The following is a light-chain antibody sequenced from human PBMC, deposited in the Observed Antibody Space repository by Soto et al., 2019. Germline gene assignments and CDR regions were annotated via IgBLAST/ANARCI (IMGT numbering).Light chain of an antibody. CDR2: GAS. CDR3: QQYHNWPPWT. J-gene: IGKJ1*01. V-gene: IGKV3-15*01. Sequence: EIVMTQSPATLSVSPGERATLSCRASQSVNSNLAWYQQKASQAPRLLIYGASTRATGIPARFSGSGSGTEFTLTISGLQSEDFAVYFCQQYHNWPPWTFGQGTKVEIK. CDR1: QSVNSN.